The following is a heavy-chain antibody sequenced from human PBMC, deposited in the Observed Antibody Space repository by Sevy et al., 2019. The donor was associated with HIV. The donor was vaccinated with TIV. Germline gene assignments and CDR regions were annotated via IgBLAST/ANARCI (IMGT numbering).Heavy chain of an antibody. Sequence: SETLSLTCAVYVDSFNGHYWSWIRQVPGKGLEWIGEVDHTGNINYNPALKNRLAMSVNRSKNQFSLNLTSLTAADTAVYYCASDPIEAPGRGYFDIWGHGNRVTVSS. V-gene: IGHV4-34*01. D-gene: IGHD6-13*01. CDR2: VDHTGNI. J-gene: IGHJ4*03. CDR1: VDSFNGHY. CDR3: ASDPIEAPGRGYFDI.